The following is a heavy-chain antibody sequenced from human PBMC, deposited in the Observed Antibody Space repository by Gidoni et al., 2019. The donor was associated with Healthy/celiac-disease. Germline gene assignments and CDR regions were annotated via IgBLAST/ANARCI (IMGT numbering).Heavy chain of an antibody. V-gene: IGHV3-9*01. Sequence: EVQLVESGGGLVQPGRSQRLSCAASGFPFDDYAMIWIRQAPGKGLEWVSGISWNSGSIGYADSVKGRFTISRDNAKNSLYLQMNSLRAEDTALYYCAKGALSVGYYFDYWGQGTLVTVSS. CDR1: GFPFDDYA. D-gene: IGHD2-15*01. CDR2: ISWNSGSI. J-gene: IGHJ4*02. CDR3: AKGALSVGYYFDY.